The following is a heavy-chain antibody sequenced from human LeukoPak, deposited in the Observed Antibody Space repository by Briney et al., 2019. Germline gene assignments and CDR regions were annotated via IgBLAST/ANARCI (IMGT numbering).Heavy chain of an antibody. D-gene: IGHD3-10*01. V-gene: IGHV1-24*01. J-gene: IGHJ6*03. CDR1: GYTFTSYG. CDR3: ATDLNGSGSYYRRYYYYMDV. Sequence: ASVKVSCKASGYTFTSYGISWVRQAPGKGLEWMGGFDPEDGETIYAQKFQGRVTMTEDTSTDTAYMELSSLRSEDTAVYYCATDLNGSGSYYRRYYYYMDVWGKGTTVTVSS. CDR2: FDPEDGET.